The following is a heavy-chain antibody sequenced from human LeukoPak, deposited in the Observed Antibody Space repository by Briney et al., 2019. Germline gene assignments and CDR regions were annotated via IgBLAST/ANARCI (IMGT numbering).Heavy chain of an antibody. CDR3: VRDHGDYYFDY. CDR2: IKSDGSST. CDR1: GFTFSTYW. V-gene: IGHV3-74*01. Sequence: PGGSLRLSWAASGFTFSTYWMHWVRQAPGKGLVWVSRIKSDGSSTNYADSVKGRFTISRDNAKNTLNLQMNSLRVEDTAVYYCVRDHGDYYFDYWGQGTLVTVSS. J-gene: IGHJ4*02. D-gene: IGHD4-17*01.